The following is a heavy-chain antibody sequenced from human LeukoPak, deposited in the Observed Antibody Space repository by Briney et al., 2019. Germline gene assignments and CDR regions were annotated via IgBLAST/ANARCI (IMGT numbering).Heavy chain of an antibody. CDR2: VAATGERT. Sequence: ASVKISCKASSYRFTNFHIHWVRQAPGQGLEWMGGVAATGERTMYAQKFQGRLTVTRDTSTNTVYMDLYNLESEDTAVYFCATILIGYNHFDYWGQGTQVIVS. J-gene: IGHJ4*01. CDR3: ATILIGYNHFDY. V-gene: IGHV1-46*01. CDR1: SYRFTNFH. D-gene: IGHD5-24*01.